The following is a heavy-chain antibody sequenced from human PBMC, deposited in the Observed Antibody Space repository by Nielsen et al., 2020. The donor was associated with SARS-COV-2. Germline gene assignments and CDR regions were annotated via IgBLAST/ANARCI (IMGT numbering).Heavy chain of an antibody. J-gene: IGHJ6*03. V-gene: IGHV4-34*01. CDR1: GGSFSGYY. CDR3: ARGGVGGSGSYDYYYYYMDV. Sequence: SETLSLTCAVYGGSFSGYYWSWIRQPPGKGLEWIGEINHSGSTNYNPSLKSRVTISVDTSKNQFSLKLSSVPAADTAVYYCARGGVGGSGSYDYYYYYMDVWGKGTTVTVSS. D-gene: IGHD3-10*01. CDR2: INHSGST.